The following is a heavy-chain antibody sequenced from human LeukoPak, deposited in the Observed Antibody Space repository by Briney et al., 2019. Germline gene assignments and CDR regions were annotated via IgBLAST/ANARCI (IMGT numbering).Heavy chain of an antibody. CDR2: INQDSSEK. D-gene: IGHD1-26*01. J-gene: IGHJ4*02. Sequence: GGSLRLSCVASGITFRNYWMSWVRQAPGKGLEWVANINQDSSEKYYVDSVKGRFTISRDNAKNSLYLQLNTLRPEDTAVYYCARARAPRMSGSYFPYWGQGTLVTVSS. CDR1: GITFRNYW. CDR3: ARARAPRMSGSYFPY. V-gene: IGHV3-7*01.